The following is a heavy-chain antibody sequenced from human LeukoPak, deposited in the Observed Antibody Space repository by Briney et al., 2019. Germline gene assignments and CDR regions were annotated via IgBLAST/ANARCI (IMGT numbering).Heavy chain of an antibody. Sequence: SETLSLTCTVSGGSISSYYWSWIRQPPGKGLEWIGYIYYSGNTNYNPSLKSRVTISVDTSKNQFSLNLRSVTAADTAVYYCARGKYYGDSDYWGQGTLVTVSS. V-gene: IGHV4-59*01. J-gene: IGHJ4*02. CDR3: ARGKYYGDSDY. CDR2: IYYSGNT. D-gene: IGHD3-3*01. CDR1: GGSISSYY.